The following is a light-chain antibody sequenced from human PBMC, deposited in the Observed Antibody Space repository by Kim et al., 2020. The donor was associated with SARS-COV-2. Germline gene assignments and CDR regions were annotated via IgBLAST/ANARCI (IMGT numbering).Light chain of an antibody. V-gene: IGKV1-5*03. CDR2: EAS. CDR3: QQYGTYPYT. J-gene: IGKJ2*01. CDR1: QGIRTW. Sequence: DIQMTQSPSTLSASVGDSVTITCRASQGIRTWLAWFQQKPGKAPTLVIYEASRLSSGVPTRFSGSGSGTEFTLTIRGLQPGDFATYYCQQYGTYPYTFGQGTKLEI.